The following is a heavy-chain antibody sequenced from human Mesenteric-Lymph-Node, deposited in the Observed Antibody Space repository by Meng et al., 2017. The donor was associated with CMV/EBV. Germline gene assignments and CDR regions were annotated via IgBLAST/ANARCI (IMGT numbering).Heavy chain of an antibody. CDR2: IKSDGSST. CDR1: GFTFSNYW. V-gene: IGHV3-74*01. Sequence: GGSLRLSCAASGFTFSNYWMHWVRQAPGKGLVWVSRIKSDGSSTSYADSVKGRFTISSDNAKNTLYLQMNSLRAEDTAVYYCARDPHASYYFDHWGQGTLVTVSS. J-gene: IGHJ4*02. CDR3: ARDPHASYYFDH.